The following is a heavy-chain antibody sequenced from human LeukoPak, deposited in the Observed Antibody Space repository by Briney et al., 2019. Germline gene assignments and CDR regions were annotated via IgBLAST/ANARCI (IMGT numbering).Heavy chain of an antibody. Sequence: SETLSLTCTASGDSITNSNYYWGWVRQSPGRGLEWLGNVFYNGGPYYNPSFKSRVVISVDTSKNHFSLTLNAVTAADTAVYHCASYSGIYSAFEIWSQGTLVTVSS. V-gene: IGHV4-39*07. J-gene: IGHJ3*02. CDR3: ASYSGIYSAFEI. CDR1: GDSITNSNYY. D-gene: IGHD1-26*01. CDR2: VFYNGGP.